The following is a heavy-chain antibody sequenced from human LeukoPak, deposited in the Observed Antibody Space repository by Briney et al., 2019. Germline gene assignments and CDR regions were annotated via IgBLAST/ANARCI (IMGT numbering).Heavy chain of an antibody. V-gene: IGHV4-4*02. J-gene: IGHJ4*02. Sequence: PSETLSLTCAVSGGSISSSNWWSWVRQPPGKGLEWIGEIYHSGSTNYNPSLKSRVTISVDKSKNQFSLKLSSVTAADTAVYYCARAPVVTAIPSLDYWGQGTLVTVSS. CDR1: GGSISSSNW. CDR3: ARAPVVTAIPSLDY. CDR2: IYHSGST. D-gene: IGHD2-21*02.